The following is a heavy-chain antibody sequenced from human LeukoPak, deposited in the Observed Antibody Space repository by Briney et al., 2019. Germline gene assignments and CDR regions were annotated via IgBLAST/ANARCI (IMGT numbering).Heavy chain of an antibody. CDR2: SNHSGRT. V-gene: IGHV4-34*01. CDR3: ARGSYCSGGSCYYFDY. J-gene: IGHJ4*02. Sequence: SETLSLTCAVSGGSFFGSHWNWIRQSPDKGLEWIGESNHSGRTTYNPSLKSRVTISVDTSKSQFFLKLTSVTAADTAVYYCARGSYCSGGSCYYFDYWGQGTLVTVSS. D-gene: IGHD2-15*01. CDR1: GGSFFGSH.